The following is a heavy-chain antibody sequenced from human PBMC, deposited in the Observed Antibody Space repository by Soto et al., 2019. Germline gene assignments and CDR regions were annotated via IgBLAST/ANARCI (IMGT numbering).Heavy chain of an antibody. D-gene: IGHD3-16*01. Sequence: SVKVSCKASGYTFTSYYMHWVRQSPGQGLEWMGIINPSGGRTSYAQKFQGRVTMTRYTSTITVYMELSRLRSDHTAMYYLARHSRGHLYGGYYFGYWGKGTLVRVSS. CDR1: GYTFTSYY. CDR3: ARHSRGHLYGGYYFGY. CDR2: INPSGGRT. V-gene: IGHV1-46*01. J-gene: IGHJ4*02.